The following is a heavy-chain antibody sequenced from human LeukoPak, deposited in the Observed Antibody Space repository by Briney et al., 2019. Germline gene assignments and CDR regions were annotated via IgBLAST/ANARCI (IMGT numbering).Heavy chain of an antibody. CDR3: ARMREDYYDSSGYYRLYCFDY. Sequence: GGSLRLSCAASGFTFSSYSMNWVRQAPGKGLEWVSYISSSSSTIYYADSVKGRFTISRDNAKNSLYLQMNSLRAEDTAVYYCARMREDYYDSSGYYRLYCFDYWGQGTLVTVSS. CDR2: ISSSSSTI. CDR1: GFTFSSYS. J-gene: IGHJ4*02. V-gene: IGHV3-48*04. D-gene: IGHD3-22*01.